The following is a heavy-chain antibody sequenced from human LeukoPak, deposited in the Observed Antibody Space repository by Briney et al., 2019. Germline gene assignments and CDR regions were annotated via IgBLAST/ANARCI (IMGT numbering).Heavy chain of an antibody. Sequence: GGSLRLSCAASGFTFSSYGMSWVRQAPGKGLEWVSAISGSGGSTYYADSVKGRFTISRDNSKNTLYLQMNSLRAEDTAVYYCAKWEGDYYDSSGYFSYFDYWGQGTLVTVSS. CDR3: AKWEGDYYDSSGYFSYFDY. D-gene: IGHD3-22*01. CDR1: GFTFSSYG. V-gene: IGHV3-23*01. J-gene: IGHJ4*02. CDR2: ISGSGGST.